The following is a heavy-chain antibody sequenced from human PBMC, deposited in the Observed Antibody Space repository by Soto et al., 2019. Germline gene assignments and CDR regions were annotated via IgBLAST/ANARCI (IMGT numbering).Heavy chain of an antibody. V-gene: IGHV3-23*01. Sequence: GGSLRLSCAAAGFTFSSYAMSWVRQSPGKGLEWVSAITDSGGDTYHGDSVKGRFTISRDNSGNTLFLEMYSLRAEDTAVYYCARYIPGVRYYGMDVWGQGTTVTVSS. CDR3: ARYIPGVRYYGMDV. D-gene: IGHD2-2*01. CDR2: ITDSGGDT. J-gene: IGHJ6*02. CDR1: GFTFSSYA.